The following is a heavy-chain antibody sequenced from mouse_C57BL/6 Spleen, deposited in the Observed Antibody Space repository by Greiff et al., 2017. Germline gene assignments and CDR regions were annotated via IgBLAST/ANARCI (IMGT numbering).Heavy chain of an antibody. D-gene: IGHD2-3*01. J-gene: IGHJ4*01. CDR1: GYTFTDYE. V-gene: IGHV1-15*01. Sequence: QVQLQQSGAELVRPGASVTLSCKASGYTFTDYEMHWVKQTPVHGLEWIGAIDPETGGTAYNQKFKGKAILTADKSSSTAYMELRSLTSEDSAVYDGTRAGDGYLGAMDDWGKGTSVTVSS. CDR2: IDPETGGT. CDR3: TRAGDGYLGAMDD.